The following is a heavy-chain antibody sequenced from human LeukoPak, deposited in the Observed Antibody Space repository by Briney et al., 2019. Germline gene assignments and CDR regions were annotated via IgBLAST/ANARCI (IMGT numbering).Heavy chain of an antibody. CDR2: ISGSGGNT. CDR1: GFTFSSYA. CDR3: AKDPVPYCTNGICYERPYYYMDV. V-gene: IGHV3-23*01. J-gene: IGHJ6*03. Sequence: GGSLRLSCAASGFTFSSYAMSWVRQAPGKGLEWVSAISGSGGNTHYADSVKGRFTISRDNSKNTLYLQMNSLRAEDTAVYYCAKDPVPYCTNGICYERPYYYMDVWGKGTTVTVSS. D-gene: IGHD2-8*01.